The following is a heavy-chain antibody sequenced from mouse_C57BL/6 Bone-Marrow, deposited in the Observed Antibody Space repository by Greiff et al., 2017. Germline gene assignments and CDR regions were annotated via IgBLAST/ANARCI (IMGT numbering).Heavy chain of an antibody. CDR3: ASYYYGGSSFDV. CDR1: GYTFTSYW. J-gene: IGHJ1*03. Sequence: VQLQQPGAELVKPEASVKMSCKASGYTFTSYWITWVKQRPGQGLEWIGDIYPGSGSTNYNEKFKSKATLTVDTSSSTAYMQLSSLTSEDSAVYYCASYYYGGSSFDVWGTGTTVTVSS. V-gene: IGHV1-55*01. D-gene: IGHD1-1*01. CDR2: IYPGSGST.